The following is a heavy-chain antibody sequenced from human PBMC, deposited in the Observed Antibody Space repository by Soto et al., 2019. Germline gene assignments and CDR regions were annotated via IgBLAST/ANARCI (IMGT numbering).Heavy chain of an antibody. CDR1: GYTFTSYG. Sequence: ASVKVSCKASGYTFTSYGLSWARQAPGQGLEWMGWINGYTGNTNYAQKFQGRVTMTTDTSTNTAYLDLWTLISDDTAVYYCARSWVTGKGGIDVWGQGTTVTVSS. J-gene: IGHJ6*02. V-gene: IGHV1-18*01. CDR2: INGYTGNT. D-gene: IGHD3-16*01. CDR3: ARSWVTGKGGIDV.